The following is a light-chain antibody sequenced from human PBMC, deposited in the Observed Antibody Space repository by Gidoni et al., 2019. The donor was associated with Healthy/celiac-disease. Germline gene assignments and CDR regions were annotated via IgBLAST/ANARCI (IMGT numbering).Light chain of an antibody. Sequence: SYELTQPPSVSVSPGQTARITCSGDALPKQYAYWYQQKPGQAPVLVIYQDSERPSGIPERFSGSSSGTIVTLTISGVHAEDDADYYCQSADSSGTSYVFGTGTKVTVL. CDR3: QSADSSGTSYV. J-gene: IGLJ1*01. CDR2: QDS. CDR1: ALPKQY. V-gene: IGLV3-25*02.